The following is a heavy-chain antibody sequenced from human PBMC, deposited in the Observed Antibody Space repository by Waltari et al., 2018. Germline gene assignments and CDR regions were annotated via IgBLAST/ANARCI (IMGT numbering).Heavy chain of an antibody. CDR3: ARREHDYDYVGGSYRRVIDTFDI. J-gene: IGHJ3*02. CDR1: GDKVSASW. V-gene: IGHV5-51*03. D-gene: IGHD3-16*02. Sequence: VRLLPSGPERKRTGESPTSSCRGDGDKVSASWLGRVRRVPGEGLEWMGIIYVGDSETRYSPSFRGQVTMSADKSITTAYLQWSSLKASDTDMYYCARREHDYDYVGGSYRRVIDTFDIWGQGTRVTVSS. CDR2: IYVGDSET.